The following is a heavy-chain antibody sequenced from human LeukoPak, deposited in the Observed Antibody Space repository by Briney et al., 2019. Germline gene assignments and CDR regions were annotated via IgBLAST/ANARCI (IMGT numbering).Heavy chain of an antibody. CDR2: TSYDGSSK. Sequence: PGRSLRLSCAASGFTFSSYGMHWVRQAPGKGLEWVSVTSYDGSSKYYADSVKGRLTIYRDNSRNTLYLQMDSLRVEDTAVYYCAELGITMIGGVWGKGTTVTISS. V-gene: IGHV3-30*18. CDR1: GFTFSSYG. CDR3: AELGITMIGGV. J-gene: IGHJ6*04. D-gene: IGHD3-10*02.